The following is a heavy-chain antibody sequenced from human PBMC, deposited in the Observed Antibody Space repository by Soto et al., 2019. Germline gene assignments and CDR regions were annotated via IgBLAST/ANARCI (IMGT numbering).Heavy chain of an antibody. CDR1: GYTFANYG. CDR2: INAGNGGT. V-gene: IGHV1-3*01. Sequence: ASVKVSCKASGYTFANYGIHWVRQAPGQRLEWMGWINAGNGGTKYSESFQGRVTITRDTSASTVYLGLSSLSSEDTASYYCARTGHSGSYDFWGQGTLVTVSS. CDR3: ARTGHSGSYDF. J-gene: IGHJ4*02. D-gene: IGHD3-22*01.